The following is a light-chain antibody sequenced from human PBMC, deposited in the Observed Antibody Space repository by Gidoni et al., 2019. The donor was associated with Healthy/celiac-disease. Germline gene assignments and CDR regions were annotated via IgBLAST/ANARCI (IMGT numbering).Light chain of an antibody. J-gene: IGKJ1*01. Sequence: DIQMTQSPASLSASVGDRVTITCRASQGSRNDLGWYQQKPGKAPRRLIYAASSLQSWVPSRFSGSGAGIELTLTISSMQPEDLATYYCLQHNSYPWTFGQGTKVEIK. CDR1: QGSRND. V-gene: IGKV1-17*01. CDR3: LQHNSYPWT. CDR2: AAS.